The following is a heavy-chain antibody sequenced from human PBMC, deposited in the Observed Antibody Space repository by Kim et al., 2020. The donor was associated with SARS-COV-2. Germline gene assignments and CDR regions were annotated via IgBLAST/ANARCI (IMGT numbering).Heavy chain of an antibody. CDR3: ARAYCGGDCYGLFGY. J-gene: IGHJ4*02. D-gene: IGHD2-21*02. CDR2: INHSGST. V-gene: IGHV4-34*01. Sequence: SETLSLTCAVYGGSFSGYYWSWIRQPPGKGLEWIGEINHSGSTNYNPSLKSRVTIPVDTSKNQFSLKLSSVTAADTAVYYCARAYCGGDCYGLFGYWGQGTLVTVSS. CDR1: GGSFSGYY.